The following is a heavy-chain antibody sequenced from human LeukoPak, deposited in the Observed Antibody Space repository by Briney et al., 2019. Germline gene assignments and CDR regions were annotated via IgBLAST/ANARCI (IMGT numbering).Heavy chain of an antibody. J-gene: IGHJ5*02. Sequence: SETLSLTCTVSGGSISSYYWSWIRQPPGKGLEWIGYIYYSGSTNYNPSLRSRVTISVDTSKNQFSLKLSSVTAADTAVYYCARDAPGGRAISWFDPWGQGTLVTVSS. CDR3: ARDAPGGRAISWFDP. CDR1: GGSISSYY. CDR2: IYYSGST. D-gene: IGHD4-23*01. V-gene: IGHV4-59*01.